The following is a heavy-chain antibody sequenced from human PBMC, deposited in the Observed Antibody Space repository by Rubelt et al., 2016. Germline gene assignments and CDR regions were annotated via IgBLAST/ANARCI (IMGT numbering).Heavy chain of an antibody. Sequence: SAISGSGGSTYYADSVKGRFTISRDNSKNTLYLQMNSLRAEDTAVYYCARSYNWNEGGDYWGQGTLVTVSS. J-gene: IGHJ4*02. D-gene: IGHD1-20*01. CDR3: ARSYNWNEGGDY. V-gene: IGHV3-23*01. CDR2: ISGSGGST.